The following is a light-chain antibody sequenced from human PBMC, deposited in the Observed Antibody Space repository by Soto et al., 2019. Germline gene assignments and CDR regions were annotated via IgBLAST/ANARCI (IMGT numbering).Light chain of an antibody. CDR3: QQYNNWPQWT. V-gene: IGKV4-1*01. Sequence: DIVMTQSPDSLAVSLGERATINCKSSQSVLYSSNNKNYLAWYQQKPGQPPKLLIYWASTRESGVPDRFSGSGSGTDFTLTISSLQAEDFAVYYCQQYNNWPQWTFGQGTKVDIK. CDR1: QSVLYSSNNKNY. J-gene: IGKJ1*01. CDR2: WAS.